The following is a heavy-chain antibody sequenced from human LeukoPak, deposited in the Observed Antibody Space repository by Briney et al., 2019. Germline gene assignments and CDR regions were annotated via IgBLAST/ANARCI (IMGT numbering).Heavy chain of an antibody. CDR1: GGSFGGYY. CDR3: ARASAYSSSSGVNY. J-gene: IGHJ4*02. CDR2: LNHSGST. V-gene: IGHV4-34*01. D-gene: IGHD6-6*01. Sequence: ASETLSLTCAVYGGSFGGYYWTWIRQPPGKGLGWIGDLNHSGSTNYNPSLKSRVTISVDTSKHHFSLRLSSVTAADTAVYFCARASAYSSSSGVNYWGQGTLVTVSS.